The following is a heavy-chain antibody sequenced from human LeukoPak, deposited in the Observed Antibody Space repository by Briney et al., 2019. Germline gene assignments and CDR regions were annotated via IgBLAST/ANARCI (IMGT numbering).Heavy chain of an antibody. Sequence: EASVKVSCKASGYTFTSYGISWVRQAPGQGLEWMGWISAHNGNTNYAQKLQGRVTMTTDTSTSTAYMELRSLRSDDTAVYYCARAIWYSSSWYGDYWGQGTLVTVSS. J-gene: IGHJ4*02. CDR3: ARAIWYSSSWYGDY. D-gene: IGHD6-13*01. CDR1: GYTFTSYG. CDR2: ISAHNGNT. V-gene: IGHV1-18*04.